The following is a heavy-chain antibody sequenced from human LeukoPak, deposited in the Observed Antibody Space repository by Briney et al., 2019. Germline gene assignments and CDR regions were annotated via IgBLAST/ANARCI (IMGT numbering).Heavy chain of an antibody. J-gene: IGHJ5*02. CDR2: IYLDDDK. CDR1: GFCLSTSGVG. V-gene: IGHV2-5*02. Sequence: EAGPTLVNPTETLTLTCTFSGFCLSTSGVGVGWLRQSPVNALEWLAHIYLDDDKRYSPSVKTRLTITKDTSKNPVVLTMTNMDPVDTATYYCAHSRQSSSSFWFDPGGQGTLVTVSS. D-gene: IGHD6-6*01. CDR3: AHSRQSSSSFWFDP.